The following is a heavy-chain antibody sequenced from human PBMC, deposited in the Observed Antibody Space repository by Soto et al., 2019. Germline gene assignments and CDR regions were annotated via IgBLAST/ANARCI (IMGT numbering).Heavy chain of an antibody. CDR2: ISGSGGST. CDR1: GFTFSSYA. Sequence: PGGSLRLSCAASGFTFSSYAMSWVRQAPGEGLEWVSAISGSGGSTYYADSVKGRFTISRDNSKNTLYLQMNSLRAEDTAVYYCAKGFTPSGYYFFDYWGQGTLVTVSS. V-gene: IGHV3-23*01. CDR3: AKGFTPSGYYFFDY. J-gene: IGHJ4*02. D-gene: IGHD3-22*01.